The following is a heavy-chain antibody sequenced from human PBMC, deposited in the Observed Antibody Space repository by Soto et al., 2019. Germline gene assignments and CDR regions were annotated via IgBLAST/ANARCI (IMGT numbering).Heavy chain of an antibody. Sequence: SETLSLTCTVSGGSISSYYWSWIRQPPGKGLEWIGYIYYSGSTNYNPSLKSRVTISVDTSKNQFSLKLSSVTAADTAVYYCARQYAMLRGFDWFDPWGQGTLVTVSS. CDR2: IYYSGST. V-gene: IGHV4-59*01. CDR1: GGSISSYY. J-gene: IGHJ5*02. D-gene: IGHD3-10*01. CDR3: ARQYAMLRGFDWFDP.